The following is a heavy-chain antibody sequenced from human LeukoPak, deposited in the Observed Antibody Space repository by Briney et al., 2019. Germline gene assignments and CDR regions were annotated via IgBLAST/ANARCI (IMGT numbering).Heavy chain of an antibody. J-gene: IGHJ6*02. CDR2: ISGSGGTT. CDR3: AKVRTGSHYGMDV. CDR1: GFSFSDYA. V-gene: IGHV3-23*01. D-gene: IGHD1-26*01. Sequence: GGSLRLSCAASGFSFSDYAMAWVRQAPGKGLEWVSTISGSGGTTYYADSVKGRFTISRDNHVNTLYLQMNSLRAEDTAVYYCAKVRTGSHYGMDVWGQGTTVTVSS.